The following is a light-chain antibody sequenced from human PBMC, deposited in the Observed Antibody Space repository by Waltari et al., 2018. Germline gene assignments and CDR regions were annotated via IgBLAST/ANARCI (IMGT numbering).Light chain of an antibody. Sequence: QSALTQPPSASGSPGQSVTISCTGTSGDIGAYKYVPWYQQHPGKAPKLVIFEVNKRPSGVPDRFSGSKSGNAASLTVSGLQADDEAEYFCSAYAGSHILLFGGGTKLTV. CDR3: SAYAGSHILL. CDR2: EVN. J-gene: IGLJ2*01. CDR1: SGDIGAYKY. V-gene: IGLV2-8*01.